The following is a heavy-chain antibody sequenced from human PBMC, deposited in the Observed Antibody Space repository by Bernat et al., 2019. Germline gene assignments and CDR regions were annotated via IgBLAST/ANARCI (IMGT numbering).Heavy chain of an antibody. CDR3: ARESVAGPDY. CDR1: GFTFSSYW. D-gene: IGHD6-19*01. CDR2: IESDGIST. Sequence: EVQLVESGGDLVQPGGSLRLSCAASGFTFSSYWMHWVHQAPGMGLVWVSRIESDGISTTYADSVKGRFTISRDNAKNTLYLQMDSLRAEDTAVYYCARESVAGPDYWGQGTLVTVSS. J-gene: IGHJ4*02. V-gene: IGHV3-74*01.